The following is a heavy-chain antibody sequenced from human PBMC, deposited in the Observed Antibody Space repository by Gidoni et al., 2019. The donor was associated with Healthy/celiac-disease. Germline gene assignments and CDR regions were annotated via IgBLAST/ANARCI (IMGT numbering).Heavy chain of an antibody. CDR3: ARDLYSSGLVDWFDP. V-gene: IGHV3-30*04. D-gene: IGHD6-19*01. J-gene: IGHJ5*02. Sequence: QGQRVESGGGVGQPGRLVRPSGAAAGFTVRRYAMHWVRRAPGKGLEWVAVLSYDGSNKYYAASVTGRFTISRDNSKHPLYLQMNSLRAEDTAVYYCARDLYSSGLVDWFDPWGQGTLVTVSS. CDR2: LSYDGSNK. CDR1: GFTVRRYA.